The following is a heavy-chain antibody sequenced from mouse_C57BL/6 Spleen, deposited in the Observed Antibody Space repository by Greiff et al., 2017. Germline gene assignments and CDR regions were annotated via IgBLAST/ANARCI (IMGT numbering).Heavy chain of an antibody. CDR3: ARYYGYDLDY. Sequence: EVKLMESGGGLVQPGGSLSLSCAASGFTFTDYYMSWVRQPPGKALEWLGFIRNKANGYTTEYSASVKGRFTISRDNSQSILYLQMNALRAEDSATYYCARYYGYDLDYWGQGTTLTVSS. V-gene: IGHV7-3*01. CDR2: IRNKANGYTT. J-gene: IGHJ2*01. CDR1: GFTFTDYY. D-gene: IGHD2-2*01.